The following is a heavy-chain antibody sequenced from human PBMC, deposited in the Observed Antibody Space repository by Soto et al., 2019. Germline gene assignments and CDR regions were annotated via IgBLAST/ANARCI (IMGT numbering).Heavy chain of an antibody. CDR2: IYNSEIT. V-gene: IGHV4-59*08. CDR3: ARQGYDFWSGYYYVVDYYYYMDV. D-gene: IGHD3-3*01. Sequence: SETLSLTCTVSGGSISRYYWSWIRQPPGKGLEWIGYIYNSEITKYNPSLKSRGTISVDTSKNQISLKLNSMTAADTVVYYCARQGYDFWSGYYYVVDYYYYMDVWGKGTTVTVSS. CDR1: GGSISRYY. J-gene: IGHJ6*03.